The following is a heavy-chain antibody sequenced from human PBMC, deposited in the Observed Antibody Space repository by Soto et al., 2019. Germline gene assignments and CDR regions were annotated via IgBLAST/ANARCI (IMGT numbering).Heavy chain of an antibody. CDR3: TSDLPGVTTNCGLDY. CDR1: GFTFSNAW. J-gene: IGHJ4*02. Sequence: EVQLVESGGGLVNPGGSLRLSCAASGFTFSNAWMNWVRQAPGQGLEWVARFKSWGDGGTTDYAAPVKGRFTISRDDSENTLCLQMDSLKIEDTAVYFCTSDLPGVTTNCGLDYWGQGILVTVSS. V-gene: IGHV3-15*07. D-gene: IGHD7-27*01. CDR2: FKSWGDGGTT.